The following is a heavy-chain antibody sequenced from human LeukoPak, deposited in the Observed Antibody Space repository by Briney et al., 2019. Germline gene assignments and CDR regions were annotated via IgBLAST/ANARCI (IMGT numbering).Heavy chain of an antibody. CDR1: GFTFSRDW. J-gene: IGHJ4*02. CDR3: ARDPNLYSGTYDTY. Sequence: GGSLRLSCVASGFTFSRDWMSWVRQAPGKGLEWVANIKQDGSERYYVDSVKGRFTISRDNAKNSVFLQMNSLRAEDTAVYYCARDPNLYSGTYDTYWGQGTLVTVSS. V-gene: IGHV3-7*03. D-gene: IGHD1-26*01. CDR2: IKQDGSER.